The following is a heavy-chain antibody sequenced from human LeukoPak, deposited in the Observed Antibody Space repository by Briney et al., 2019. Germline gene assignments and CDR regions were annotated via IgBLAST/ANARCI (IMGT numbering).Heavy chain of an antibody. CDR1: GGSINSYY. Sequence: SETLSLTCTVSGGSINSYYWSWIRQPPGKGLEWIGYIYFSGSTNYNPSLKSRVTISVDTSKNQFSLKLSSVTAADTAVYYCARRNYYDSSGYVSVEWSQGTLVTVSS. J-gene: IGHJ4*02. D-gene: IGHD3-22*01. CDR3: ARRNYYDSSGYVSVE. V-gene: IGHV4-59*08. CDR2: IYFSGST.